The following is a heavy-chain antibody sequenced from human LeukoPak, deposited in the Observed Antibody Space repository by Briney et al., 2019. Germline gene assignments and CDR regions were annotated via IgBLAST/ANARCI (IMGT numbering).Heavy chain of an antibody. D-gene: IGHD5-12*01. CDR2: ISYDGSNK. V-gene: IGHV3-30-3*01. J-gene: IGHJ4*02. CDR1: GGTFSSYA. Sequence: SCKASGGTFSSYAMHWVRQAPGKGLEWVAVISYDGSNKYYADSVKGRFTISRDNSKNTLYLQMNSLRAEDTAVYYCARDIAAGEDYWGQGTLVTVSS. CDR3: ARDIAAGEDY.